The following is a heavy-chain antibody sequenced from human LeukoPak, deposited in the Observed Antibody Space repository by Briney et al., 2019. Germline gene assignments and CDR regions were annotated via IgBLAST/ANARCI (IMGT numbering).Heavy chain of an antibody. V-gene: IGHV3-48*01. CDR3: ARDHERGYSGYDPDAFDI. CDR2: ISTSGISI. D-gene: IGHD5-12*01. Sequence: GGSLRLSCAASGFTFSSYSMIWVRQAPGKGLEWVSYISTSGISINYADSVKGRFTISRDNAKNSLYLQMNSLRAEDTAVYYCARDHERGYSGYDPDAFDIWGQGTMVTVSS. CDR1: GFTFSSYS. J-gene: IGHJ3*02.